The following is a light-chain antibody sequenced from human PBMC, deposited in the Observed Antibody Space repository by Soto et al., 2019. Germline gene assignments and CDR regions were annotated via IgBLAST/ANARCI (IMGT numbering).Light chain of an antibody. J-gene: IGLJ2*01. CDR2: DVS. CDR1: SSDVGGY. V-gene: IGLV2-14*01. Sequence: QSVLTQPASVSGSPGQSITISCTGTSSDVGGYVSWYQQHPGKAPKLMIYDVSNRPSGVSNRFSGSKSGNTASLTISGLQAEDEADYYCSSYTSSSTLVVFGGGTQPTVL. CDR3: SSYTSSSTLVV.